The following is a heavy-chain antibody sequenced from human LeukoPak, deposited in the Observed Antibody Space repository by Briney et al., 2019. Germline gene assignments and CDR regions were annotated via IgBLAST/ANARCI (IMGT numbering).Heavy chain of an antibody. CDR2: IIPIFGTA. CDR3: ARVSRIAVAGIKALDY. Sequence: GASVKVSCKASGGTFSSYAISWVRQAPGQGLEWMGGIIPIFGTANYAQKFQGRVTITADKSTSTAYMELSSLRSEDTAVYYCARVSRIAVAGIKALDYWGQGTLVTVSS. J-gene: IGHJ4*02. CDR1: GGTFSSYA. D-gene: IGHD6-19*01. V-gene: IGHV1-69*06.